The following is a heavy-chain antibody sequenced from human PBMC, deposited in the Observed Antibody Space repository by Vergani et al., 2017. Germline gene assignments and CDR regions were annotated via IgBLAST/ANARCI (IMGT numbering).Heavy chain of an antibody. Sequence: QVQLVESGGGLVKPGGSLRLSCAASGFTFSDYYMSWIRQAPGKGLEWVSYISSSGSTIYYADSVKGRFTISRDNAKNSLYLQMNSLRAEDTAVYYCARESDLTMVRATDGRTFDPWGQGTLVTVSS. J-gene: IGHJ5*02. D-gene: IGHD3-10*01. CDR1: GFTFSDYY. CDR2: ISSSGSTI. V-gene: IGHV3-11*01. CDR3: ARESDLTMVRATDGRTFDP.